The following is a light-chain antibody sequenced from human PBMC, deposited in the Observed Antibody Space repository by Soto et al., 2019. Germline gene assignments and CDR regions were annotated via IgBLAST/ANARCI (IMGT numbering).Light chain of an antibody. Sequence: EVVLTQSPGTLSLSPGERVTLSCRTSQSVRSTFLAWYQQKPGQAPRPLFYGASTRATGIPDRFSGSGSGTDFTLTISRLEPEDFAVYYCQQYDTSPPTYTFGQGTKLEIK. CDR3: QQYDTSPPTYT. CDR2: GAS. J-gene: IGKJ2*01. V-gene: IGKV3-20*01. CDR1: QSVRSTF.